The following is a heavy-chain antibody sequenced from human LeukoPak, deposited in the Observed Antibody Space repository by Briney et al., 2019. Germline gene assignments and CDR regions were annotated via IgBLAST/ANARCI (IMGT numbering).Heavy chain of an antibody. D-gene: IGHD5-18*01. CDR1: GFTVSTNY. CDR2: IYSGGST. CDR3: ARERINSYGSPFGY. V-gene: IGHV3-53*01. J-gene: IGHJ4*02. Sequence: PGGSLRLSCAVSGFTVSTNYMSWVRQAPGKGLEWVSVIYSGGSTYYADSVKGRFTISSENSRNTLYLQMNSLRAEDTAVYYCARERINSYGSPFGYWGQGTLVTVPS.